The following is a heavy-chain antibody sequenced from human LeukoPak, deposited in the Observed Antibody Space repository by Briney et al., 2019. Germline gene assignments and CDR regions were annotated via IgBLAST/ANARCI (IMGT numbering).Heavy chain of an antibody. CDR1: GYTFTSYG. D-gene: IGHD3-16*02. V-gene: IGHV1-18*01. Sequence: ASVKVSCKASGYTFTSYGISWVRQAPGQGLEWMGWISAYNGNTNYAQKLQGRVTMTTDTSTSTAYMELSRLRSDDTAVYYCARSVYYDYVWGSYRQYYFDYWGQGTLVTVSS. CDR3: ARSVYYDYVWGSYRQYYFDY. CDR2: ISAYNGNT. J-gene: IGHJ4*02.